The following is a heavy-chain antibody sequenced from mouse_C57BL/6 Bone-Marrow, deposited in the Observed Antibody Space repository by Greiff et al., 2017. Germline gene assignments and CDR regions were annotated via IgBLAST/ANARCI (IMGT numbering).Heavy chain of an antibody. Sequence: QVQLQQPGAELVMPGASVKLSCKASGYTFTSYWMHWVKQRPGQGLEWIGVIHPSDSCTNYNEKFKGKSTLTVDKSSSTAYMQLSSLTSEYSAVDCCSRVYDYYWYFDVWGTGTTVTVSS. J-gene: IGHJ1*03. V-gene: IGHV1-69*01. CDR2: IHPSDSCT. CDR3: SRVYDYYWYFDV. D-gene: IGHD2-12*01. CDR1: GYTFTSYW.